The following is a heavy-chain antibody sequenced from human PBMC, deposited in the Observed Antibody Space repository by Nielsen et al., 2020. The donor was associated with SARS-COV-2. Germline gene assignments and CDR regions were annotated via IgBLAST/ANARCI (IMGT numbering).Heavy chain of an antibody. CDR3: AKEGASSSWLNLDC. D-gene: IGHD6-13*01. J-gene: IGHJ4*02. V-gene: IGHV3-23*01. Sequence: GESLKISCAASGFTFSSYVMSWVRQAPGKGLEWVSAISGSTSNTYYADSVKGRFTISRDNSKNSLYLQMNSLRTEDTALYYCAKEGASSSWLNLDCWGQGTLVTVSS. CDR1: GFTFSSYV. CDR2: ISGSTSNT.